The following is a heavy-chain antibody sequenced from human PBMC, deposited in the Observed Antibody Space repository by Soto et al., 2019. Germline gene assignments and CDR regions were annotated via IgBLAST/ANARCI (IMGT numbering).Heavy chain of an antibody. D-gene: IGHD1-1*01. J-gene: IGHJ4*02. CDR1: GFTFSSYG. CDR3: AKDGGRTGTAGY. CDR2: ISFDGSND. V-gene: IGHV3-30*18. Sequence: QVQLVESGGGVVQPGRSLRLSCAASGFTFSSYGMHWVRQAPGKGLEWVAVISFDGSNDKYADSVKGRFTISRDNSNNTLYLQMNTLRAEDTALYYCAKDGGRTGTAGYWGQGTRVTVSS.